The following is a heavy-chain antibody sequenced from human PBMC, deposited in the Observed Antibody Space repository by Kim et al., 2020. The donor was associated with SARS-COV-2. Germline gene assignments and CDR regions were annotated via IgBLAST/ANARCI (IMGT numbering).Heavy chain of an antibody. J-gene: IGHJ6*02. D-gene: IGHD2-15*01. CDR2: INPYNGDT. Sequence: ASVKVSCKASGYTFTGYGISWVRQAPGQGLEWMGWINPYNGDTYYAQKIQGRVTMTTDTSTGTAYMELRSLRFDDTAIYYCARRLTAVTPYYYMDVWGQGTTVTVSS. CDR1: GYTFTGYG. V-gene: IGHV1-18*01. CDR3: ARRLTAVTPYYYMDV.